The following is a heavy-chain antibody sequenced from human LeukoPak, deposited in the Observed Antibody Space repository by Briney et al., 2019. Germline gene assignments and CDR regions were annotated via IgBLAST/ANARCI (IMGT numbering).Heavy chain of an antibody. J-gene: IGHJ4*02. V-gene: IGHV3-23*01. CDR3: AKDCRIVVSGSDY. D-gene: IGHD6-19*01. Sequence: GGSLRLSCAASGFTLSSYAMSWVRQAPGKGLEWVSAISGSGGSTYYADSVKGRFTISRDNSKNTLYLQMNSLRAEDTAVYYCAKDCRIVVSGSDYWGQGTLVTVSS. CDR1: GFTLSSYA. CDR2: ISGSGGST.